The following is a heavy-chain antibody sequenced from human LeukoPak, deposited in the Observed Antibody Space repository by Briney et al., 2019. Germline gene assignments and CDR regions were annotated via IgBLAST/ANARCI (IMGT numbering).Heavy chain of an antibody. V-gene: IGHV3-33*01. CDR3: ARQTYYYDGSGSPHWYFDL. J-gene: IGHJ2*01. Sequence: GGSLRLSCAASGFTFSTYAMDWVRQAPGKALEWVAVIWYDGSNKYYAESVKGRFTISRDNSKNTLYLQMNSLRAEDTAVYYCARQTYYYDGSGSPHWYFDLWGRGTLVTVSS. D-gene: IGHD3-22*01. CDR2: IWYDGSNK. CDR1: GFTFSTYA.